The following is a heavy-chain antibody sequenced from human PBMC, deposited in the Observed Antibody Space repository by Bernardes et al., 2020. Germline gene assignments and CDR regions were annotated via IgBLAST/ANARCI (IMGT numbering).Heavy chain of an antibody. D-gene: IGHD6-6*01. CDR1: GGSFSGYY. Sequence: SETLSLTCAVYGGSFSGYYWSWIRQPPGKGLEWIGEINHSGSTNYNPSLKSRVTISVDTSKNQFSLKLSSVTAADTAVYYCASLKLVGRYYGMDVWGKGTTVTVSS. V-gene: IGHV4-34*01. CDR2: INHSGST. CDR3: ASLKLVGRYYGMDV. J-gene: IGHJ6*04.